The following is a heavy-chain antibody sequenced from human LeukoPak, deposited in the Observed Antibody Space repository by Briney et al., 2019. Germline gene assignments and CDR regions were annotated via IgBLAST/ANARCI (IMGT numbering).Heavy chain of an antibody. CDR2: IYTSGST. Sequence: SETLSLTCTVSGGSISSYYWSWIRQPAGKGLEWIGRIYTSGSTNYNPSLKSRVTMSVDTSKNQFSVKLSSVTAADTAVYYCARDLSHYGDFGAFDIWGQGTMVTVSS. D-gene: IGHD4-17*01. CDR1: GGSISSYY. V-gene: IGHV4-4*07. J-gene: IGHJ3*02. CDR3: ARDLSHYGDFGAFDI.